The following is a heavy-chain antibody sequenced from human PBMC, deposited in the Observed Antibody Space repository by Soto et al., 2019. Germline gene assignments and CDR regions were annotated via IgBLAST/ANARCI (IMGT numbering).Heavy chain of an antibody. CDR3: ARHRYSSSWYYYYYYYGMDV. J-gene: IGHJ6*02. V-gene: IGHV5-51*01. CDR2: IYPGDSDT. Sequence: GESLKISCKGSGYSFTSYWIGWVRQMPGKGLEWMGIIYPGDSDTRYSPSFQGQVTISADKSISTAYLQWSSLKASDTAMYYCARHRYSSSWYYYYYYYGMDVWGQGTTVTVSS. CDR1: GYSFTSYW. D-gene: IGHD6-13*01.